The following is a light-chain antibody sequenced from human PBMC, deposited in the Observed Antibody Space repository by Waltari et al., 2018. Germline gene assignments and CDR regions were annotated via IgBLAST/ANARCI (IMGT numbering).Light chain of an antibody. CDR3: SSYTTGSTRYV. Sequence: QSALTQPASVSGSPGQSITISCTGTSSAIGAYNFVSWYQKHPGKAPKVMIYDVNNRPSVVSSRFSGSKSGNTASLTISGLQAEDEADYYCSSYTTGSTRYVFGSGTKVTVL. J-gene: IGLJ1*01. CDR1: SSAIGAYNF. CDR2: DVN. V-gene: IGLV2-14*03.